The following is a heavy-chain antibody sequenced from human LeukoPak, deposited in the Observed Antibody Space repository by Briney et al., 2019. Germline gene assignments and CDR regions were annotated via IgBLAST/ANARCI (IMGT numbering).Heavy chain of an antibody. CDR3: AKDLIVVVPAAPADFDY. Sequence: GSLRLSCAASGFTLSSYGMHWVRPGPGQGPGWVAFLRYDGSNKYYAASVKGRFTISRDNSKNTLYLQMNSLRAEDTAVYYCAKDLIVVVPAAPADFDYWGQGTLVTVSS. V-gene: IGHV3-30*02. D-gene: IGHD2-2*01. CDR2: LRYDGSNK. J-gene: IGHJ4*02. CDR1: GFTLSSYG.